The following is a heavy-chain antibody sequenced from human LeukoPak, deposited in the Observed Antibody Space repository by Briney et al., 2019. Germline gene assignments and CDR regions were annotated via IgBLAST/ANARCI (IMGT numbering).Heavy chain of an antibody. D-gene: IGHD2-15*01. CDR1: GGIFTTYA. J-gene: IGHJ3*02. Sequence: SVKVSCKASGGIFTTYAINWVRQAPGQGLEWMGRTIPIFGSTNYAQKFQRRATITADKSTSTAYMELSSLRSEDTAMYYWARDSPIPNPDYTGGTCLPMGGPFDIWGQGTMVTVSS. CDR2: TIPIFGST. CDR3: ARDSPIPNPDYTGGTCLPMGGPFDI. V-gene: IGHV1-69*06.